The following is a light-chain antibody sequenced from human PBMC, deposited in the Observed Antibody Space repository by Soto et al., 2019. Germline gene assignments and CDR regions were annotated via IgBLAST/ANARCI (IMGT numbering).Light chain of an antibody. CDR3: QHYNDYSWT. J-gene: IGKJ1*01. CDR2: KTS. CDR1: QSISIW. Sequence: DIHMTQSPSTLSASVGDRVTITCRASQSISIWLAWYQQKPGKAPNLLIYKTSSLETGVPSRFSGSGSGTEFTLTISSLQPDDFATYCCQHYNDYSWTFGQGTKVEV. V-gene: IGKV1-5*03.